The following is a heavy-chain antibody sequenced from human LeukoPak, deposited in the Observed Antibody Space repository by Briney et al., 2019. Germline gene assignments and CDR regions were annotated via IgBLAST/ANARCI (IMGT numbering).Heavy chain of an antibody. D-gene: IGHD1-26*01. CDR1: GYTFTNYA. Sequence: RASVKVSCKTSGYTFTNYAINWVRQAPGQGLEWMGIINPSGGSTSYAQKFQGRVTMTRDMSTSTVYMELSSLRSEDTAVYYCARDLGSSRRAFDIWGQGTMVTVSS. CDR2: INPSGGST. CDR3: ARDLGSSRRAFDI. V-gene: IGHV1-46*01. J-gene: IGHJ3*02.